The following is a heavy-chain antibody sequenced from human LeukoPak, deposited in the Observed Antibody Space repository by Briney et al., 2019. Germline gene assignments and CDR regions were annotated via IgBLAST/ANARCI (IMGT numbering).Heavy chain of an antibody. Sequence: GGSLRLSCVASGFTFSSYTMNWVRQAPGKGLEWVSSISSSSYIYYADSMKGRFTISRDNAKNSLYLQMNSLRAEDTAVYYCARDLGGSSWYPKTKYFQHWGQGTLVTVSS. J-gene: IGHJ1*01. V-gene: IGHV3-21*01. CDR3: ARDLGGSSWYPKTKYFQH. CDR2: ISSSSYI. D-gene: IGHD6-13*01. CDR1: GFTFSSYT.